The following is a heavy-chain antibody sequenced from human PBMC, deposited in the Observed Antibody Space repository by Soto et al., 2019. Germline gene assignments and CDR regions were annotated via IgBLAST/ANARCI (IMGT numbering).Heavy chain of an antibody. V-gene: IGHV3-30-3*01. CDR1: GFTFSNYA. CDR3: ATAGCDGGTCYTLVGLRYGMDV. CDR2: ISYDGNNK. J-gene: IGHJ6*02. Sequence: QVQLVESGGGVVQPGRSLRLSCAASGFTFSNYAMYWVRQAPGKGLEWVAVISYDGNNKYYADSVKGRFTISRDNSKNTLYLQMNSLRAEETAVYYGATAGCDGGTCYTLVGLRYGMDVWGQGTTVSVSS. D-gene: IGHD2-15*01.